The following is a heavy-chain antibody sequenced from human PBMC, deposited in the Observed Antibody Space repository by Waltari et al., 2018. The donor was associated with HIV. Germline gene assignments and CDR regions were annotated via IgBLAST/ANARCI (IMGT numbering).Heavy chain of an antibody. V-gene: IGHV1-8*01. CDR1: CYPLPTPD. Sequence: QGQLVLSGAAVKQSGASVRIYFKASCYPLPTPDINWLRQATGQGPEWMGWMNPSTGNAGYAHNFQGRVTMTRDIPINTAYMELSGLTSHDTAVYYCSTSRPGAMFGDAWGQGTLVTVSS. CDR2: MNPSTGNA. J-gene: IGHJ5*02. D-gene: IGHD3-3*01. CDR3: STSRPGAMFGDA.